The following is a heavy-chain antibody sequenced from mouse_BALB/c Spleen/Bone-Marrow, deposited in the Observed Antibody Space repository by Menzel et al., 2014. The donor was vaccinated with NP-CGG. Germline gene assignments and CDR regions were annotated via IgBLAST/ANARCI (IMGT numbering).Heavy chain of an antibody. Sequence: VQLQQSGAELVKPGASVKLSCTASGFNIKDTYMHWVKQRPEQCLEWIGRIDPANGNTKYDPKFQGKATITADTSSNTAYLQLSSLTSEGTAVYYCARWEYYAMDYWGQGTSVTVSS. CDR3: ARWEYYAMDY. D-gene: IGHD4-1*01. CDR1: GFNIKDTY. CDR2: IDPANGNT. J-gene: IGHJ4*01. V-gene: IGHV14-3*02.